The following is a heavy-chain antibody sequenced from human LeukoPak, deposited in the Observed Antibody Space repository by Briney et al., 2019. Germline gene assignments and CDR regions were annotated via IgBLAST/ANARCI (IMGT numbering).Heavy chain of an antibody. CDR1: GYSISSGYY. V-gene: IGHV4-38-2*02. D-gene: IGHD4-23*01. J-gene: IGHJ4*02. Sequence: PSQTLSLTCTVSGYSISSGYYWGWIRQPPGKGLEWIGTIYHSGSTYYNPSLKSRVTISVDTSKNQFSLKLTSVTAADTAVYYCARRGQNEAVVYWGQGTLVTVSS. CDR3: ARRGQNEAVVY. CDR2: IYHSGST.